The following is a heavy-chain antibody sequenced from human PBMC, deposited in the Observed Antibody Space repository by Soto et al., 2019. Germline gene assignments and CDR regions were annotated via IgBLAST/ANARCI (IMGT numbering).Heavy chain of an antibody. D-gene: IGHD3-10*01. CDR1: GYAFSFG. Sequence: SVKVSCKASGYAFSFGFSWVRQAPGQGLEWMEWISASDGSTNSAQKFRGRISLTTDTSTNTAYLDLLSLTSDDTAVYFCATYYFGSGSYYRFDNWGQGNLVTVSS. CDR3: ATYYFGSGSYYRFDN. CDR2: ISASDGST. V-gene: IGHV1-18*01. J-gene: IGHJ4*02.